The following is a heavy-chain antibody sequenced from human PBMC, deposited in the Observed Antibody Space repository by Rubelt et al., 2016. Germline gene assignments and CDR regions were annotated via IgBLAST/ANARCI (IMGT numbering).Heavy chain of an antibody. J-gene: IGHJ5*02. CDR2: IYYTGST. D-gene: IGHD1-1*01. Sequence: QLQLQESGPGLVKPSETLSLTCTVSGSSISSGTDYWGWIRQPPGKGLEWIGSIYYTGSTYYNSSLKGRVTISLDMSKKYFSLRLSAVTAADTAVYYCARLRWNDFWFDPWGQGTLVIVSS. CDR1: GSSISSGTDY. CDR3: ARLRWNDFWFDP. V-gene: IGHV4-39*02.